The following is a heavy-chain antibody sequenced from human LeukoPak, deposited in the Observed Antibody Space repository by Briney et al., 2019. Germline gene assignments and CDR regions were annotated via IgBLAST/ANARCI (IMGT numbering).Heavy chain of an antibody. J-gene: IGHJ3*02. Sequence: ASVKVSCKASGYTFTSYGISWVRQAPGQGLEWMGWISAYNGNTNYAQKLQGRVTMTTDTSTSTAYMELRSLRSEDTAVYYCATYYDSSGYYLYAFDIWGQGTMVTVSS. D-gene: IGHD3-22*01. V-gene: IGHV1-18*01. CDR2: ISAYNGNT. CDR3: ATYYDSSGYYLYAFDI. CDR1: GYTFTSYG.